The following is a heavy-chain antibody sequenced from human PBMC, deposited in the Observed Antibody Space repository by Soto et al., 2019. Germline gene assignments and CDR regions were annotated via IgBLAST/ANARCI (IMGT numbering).Heavy chain of an antibody. J-gene: IGHJ6*02. CDR2: IYYGGSA. CDR1: GGSISSGGFY. V-gene: IGHV4-31*03. Sequence: QVQLQESGPGLVKPSQTLSLTCSVTGGSISSGGFYWSWIRQHPGKGLEWIGYIYYGGSADYNPSLKSRVTISVDTSKNQFSLNLTSVTAADTAVYYCARATSTDYYGMDVWGQGTTVTVSS. CDR3: ARATSTDYYGMDV.